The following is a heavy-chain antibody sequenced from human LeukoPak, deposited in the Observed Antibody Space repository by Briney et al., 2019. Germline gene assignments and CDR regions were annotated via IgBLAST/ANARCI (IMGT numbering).Heavy chain of an antibody. D-gene: IGHD6-13*01. V-gene: IGHV4-30-4*01. CDR1: GGSISSVFYC. CDR2: IYYSGST. CDR3: ASRSPAAGTSYYYIIDV. J-gene: IGHJ6*02. Sequence: SQTLSLTCTVSGGSISSVFYCWSWIRQPPGQGLDGIGYIYYSGSTYHNPSLKSRVTISIDTYKNHFSLKPSSLTAADTAVYCCASRSPAAGTSYYYIIDVWGLGTPVTVSS.